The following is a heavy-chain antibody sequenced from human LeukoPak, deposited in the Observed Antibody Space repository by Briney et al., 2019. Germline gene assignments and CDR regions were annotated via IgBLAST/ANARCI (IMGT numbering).Heavy chain of an antibody. D-gene: IGHD3-22*01. J-gene: IGHJ4*02. CDR3: ARGQYYDSSGYLVRPRYFDY. Sequence: SETLSLTCAVYGGSFSGYYWLWIRQPPGKGLEWIGEINHSGSTNYNPSLKSRVTISVDTSKNQFSLKLSSVTAADTAVYYCARGQYYDSSGYLVRPRYFDYWGQGTLVTVSS. CDR1: GGSFSGYY. V-gene: IGHV4-34*01. CDR2: INHSGST.